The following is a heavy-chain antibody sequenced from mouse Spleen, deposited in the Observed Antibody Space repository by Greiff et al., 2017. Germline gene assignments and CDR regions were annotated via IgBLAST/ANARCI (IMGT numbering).Heavy chain of an antibody. CDR1: GFTFSSYA. CDR3: ARGGATYYGYDEWFAY. V-gene: IGHV5-6-5*01. Sequence: EVQGVESGGGLVKPGGSLKLSCAASGFTFSSYAMSWVRQTPEKRLEWVASISSGGSTYYPDSVKGRFTISRDNARNILYLQMSSLRSEDTAMYYCARGGATYYGYDEWFAYWGQGTLVTVSA. D-gene: IGHD2-9*01. CDR2: ISSGGST. J-gene: IGHJ3*01.